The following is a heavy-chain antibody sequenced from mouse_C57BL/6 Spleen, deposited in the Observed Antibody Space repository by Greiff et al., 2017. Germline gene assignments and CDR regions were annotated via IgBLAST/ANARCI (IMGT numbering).Heavy chain of an antibody. CDR3: ARSDNGRGNSFDY. J-gene: IGHJ2*01. CDR2: IDPSDSYT. Sequence: QVQLQQPGAELVMPGASVKLSCKASGYTFTSYWMHWVKQRPGQGLEWIGEIDPSDSYTNYNQKFKGKSTLTVDKSSSTAYMQLSSLTSEDSAVYYCARSDNGRGNSFDYWGQGTTLTVSS. CDR1: GYTFTSYW. D-gene: IGHD1-1*01. V-gene: IGHV1-69*01.